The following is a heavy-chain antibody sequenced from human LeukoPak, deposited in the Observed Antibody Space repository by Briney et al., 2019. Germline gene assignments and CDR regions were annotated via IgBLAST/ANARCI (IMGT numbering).Heavy chain of an antibody. CDR3: ARGIVVPAAKLVYYYYMDV. CDR2: IYTSGST. V-gene: IGHV4-61*02. J-gene: IGHJ6*03. CDR1: GGSISSGSYY. D-gene: IGHD2-2*01. Sequence: SETLSLTCTVSGGSISSGSYYWSWIRQPAGKGLEWIGRIYTSGSTNYNPSLKSRVTISVDTSKNQFSLKLSSVTAADTAVYYCARGIVVPAAKLVYYYYMDVWGKGTTVTASS.